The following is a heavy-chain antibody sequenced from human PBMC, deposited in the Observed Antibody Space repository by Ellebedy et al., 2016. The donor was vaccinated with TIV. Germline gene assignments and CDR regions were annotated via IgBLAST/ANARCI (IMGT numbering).Heavy chain of an antibody. CDR3: ANHGDYSNWFDP. J-gene: IGHJ5*02. CDR1: GGSISSYY. Sequence: ETLSLXXTVSGGSISSYYWSWVRQAPGKGLEWVSAISGSGGSTYYADSVKGRFTISRDNSKNTLYLQMNSLRAEDTAVYYCANHGDYSNWFDPWGQGTLVTVSS. D-gene: IGHD4-17*01. CDR2: ISGSGGST. V-gene: IGHV3-23*01.